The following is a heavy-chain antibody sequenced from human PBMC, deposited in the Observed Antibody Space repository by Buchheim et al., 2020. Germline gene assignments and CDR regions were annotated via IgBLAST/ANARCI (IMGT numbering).Heavy chain of an antibody. Sequence: QVQLVESGGGVVQPGRSLRLSCAASGFTFSSYGMHWVRQAPGKGLEWVAVIWYDGSDKYYVDSVKGRFTISRDNAKNSLYLQTNSLRAEDTAVYYCVIDSRQGDWSWGRGTL. J-gene: IGHJ4*02. CDR2: IWYDGSDK. V-gene: IGHV3-33*03. CDR3: VIDSRQGDWS. D-gene: IGHD2-21*02. CDR1: GFTFSSYG.